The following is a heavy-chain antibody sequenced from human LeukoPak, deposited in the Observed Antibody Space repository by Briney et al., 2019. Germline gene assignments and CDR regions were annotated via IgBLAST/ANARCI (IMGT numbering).Heavy chain of an antibody. Sequence: ASVKVSCKASGYTFTGYYMHWVRQAPGQGLEWMGWINPNSGGTNYAQKFQGRVTMTRDTSISTAYMELSRLRSDDTAVYYCARGNPYYYDRSGYAAFGIWGQGKMVTVSS. D-gene: IGHD3-22*01. V-gene: IGHV1-2*02. CDR2: INPNSGGT. CDR3: ARGNPYYYDRSGYAAFGI. CDR1: GYTFTGYY. J-gene: IGHJ3*02.